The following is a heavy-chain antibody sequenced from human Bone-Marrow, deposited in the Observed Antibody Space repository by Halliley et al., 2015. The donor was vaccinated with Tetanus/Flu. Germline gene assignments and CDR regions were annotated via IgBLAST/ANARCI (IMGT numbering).Heavy chain of an antibody. V-gene: IGHV4-59*01. CDR3: TRGSGWLADF. CDR1: GGSIGSDY. J-gene: IGHJ4*02. Sequence: TLSLTCTVSGGSIGSDYWSWLRQPPGKGLEWIGLIDYSGSTNYNPSLQSRVTISVDTSKNQFSLKLNSVTAADTAVYYCTRGSGWLADFWGQGTLVTVSS. CDR2: IDYSGST. D-gene: IGHD6-19*01.